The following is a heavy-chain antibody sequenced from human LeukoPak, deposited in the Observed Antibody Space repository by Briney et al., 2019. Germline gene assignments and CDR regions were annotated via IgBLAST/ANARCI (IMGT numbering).Heavy chain of an antibody. CDR1: GFTFSNYE. Sequence: PGGSLRLSCAASGFTFSNYEMNWVRQAPGKGLEWVSCISSSGSTIYYADSVKGRFTISRDNAKNSLYLQMNSLRAEDMAVCYCVRGTGYYRHFEYWGQGTLVTVSS. CDR3: VRGTGYYRHFEY. J-gene: IGHJ4*02. D-gene: IGHD3/OR15-3a*01. CDR2: ISSSGSTI. V-gene: IGHV3-48*03.